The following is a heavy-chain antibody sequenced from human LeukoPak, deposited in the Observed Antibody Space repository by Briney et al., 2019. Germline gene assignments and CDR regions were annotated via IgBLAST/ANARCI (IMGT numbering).Heavy chain of an antibody. CDR1: GFTFSNYA. J-gene: IGHJ1*01. Sequence: GRSLRLSCATSGFTFSNYALHWVRQAPGKGLEWVADISFDGDNEYYADSVRGRFMIARDNSKNTVYLQMNSLTIEDTAVYYCAREPSGNFGQLVSSAEYFQHWGQGTRVTVSS. D-gene: IGHD5/OR15-5a*01. CDR3: AREPSGNFGQLVSSAEYFQH. V-gene: IGHV3-30-3*01. CDR2: ISFDGDNE.